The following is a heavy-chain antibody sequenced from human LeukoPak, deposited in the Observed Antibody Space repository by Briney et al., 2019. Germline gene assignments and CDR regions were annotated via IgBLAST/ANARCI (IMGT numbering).Heavy chain of an antibody. CDR1: GGSISSGDYY. CDR2: IYYSGST. J-gene: IGHJ5*02. V-gene: IGHV4-30-4*08. CDR3: ARAEIYCSSTSCYVSWFDP. Sequence: SQTLSLTCTVSGGSISSGDYYWSWIRQPPGKGLEWIGYIYYSGSTYYNPSLKSRVTISVDTSKNQFSLKLSSVTAADTAVYYCARAEIYCSSTSCYVSWFDPWGQGTLVTVSS. D-gene: IGHD2-2*01.